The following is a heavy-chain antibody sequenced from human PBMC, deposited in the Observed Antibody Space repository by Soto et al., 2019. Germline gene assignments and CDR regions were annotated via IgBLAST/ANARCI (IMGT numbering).Heavy chain of an antibody. J-gene: IGHJ4*02. CDR1: GFTFSHYT. D-gene: IGHD2-21*02. CDR3: TTRMTAHFDY. Sequence: GGSLRLSCVASGFTFSHYTLNWGRRAPGKGLEWVSTISDRPTGHTHYAESVRGRFTISRDDSRDTVFLQMDSLRAEDTAVYYCTTRMTAHFDYWGQGVLVTVSS. V-gene: IGHV3-23*01. CDR2: ISDRPTGHT.